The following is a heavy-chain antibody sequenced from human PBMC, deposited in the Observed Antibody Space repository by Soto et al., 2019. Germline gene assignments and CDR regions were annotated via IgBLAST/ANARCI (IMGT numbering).Heavy chain of an antibody. CDR1: GGSISSSSYY. CDR3: ARREVVAALFEC. D-gene: IGHD2-15*01. CDR2: IYYSGST. J-gene: IGHJ4*02. V-gene: IGHV4-39*01. Sequence: PSETLSLTCTVSGGSISSSSYYWGWIRQPPGKGLEWIGSIYYSGSTYYNPSPKSRVTISVDTSKNQFSLKLSSVTAADTAVYYCARREVVAALFECWGQGTLVTVSS.